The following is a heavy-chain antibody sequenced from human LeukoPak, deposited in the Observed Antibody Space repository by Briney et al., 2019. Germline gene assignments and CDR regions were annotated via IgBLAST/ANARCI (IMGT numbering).Heavy chain of an antibody. J-gene: IGHJ4*02. CDR2: INHSGST. CDR3: ARGRGSIVGATFPLYFDY. CDR1: GFTFSTYA. V-gene: IGHV4-34*01. Sequence: GTLRLSCAASGFTFSTYAMSWVRQAPGKGLEWIGEINHSGSTNYNPSLKSRVTISVDTSKNQFSLKLSSVTAADTAVYYCARGRGSIVGATFPLYFDYWGQGTLVTVSS. D-gene: IGHD1-26*01.